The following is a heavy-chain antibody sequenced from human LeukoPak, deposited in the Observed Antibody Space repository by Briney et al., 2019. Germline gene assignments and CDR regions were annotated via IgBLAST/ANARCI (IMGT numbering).Heavy chain of an antibody. D-gene: IGHD5-24*01. J-gene: IGHJ5*02. CDR2: INHSGST. Sequence: ASETLSLTCAVYGGSFSGYYWSWIRQPPGKGLEWIGEINHSGSTNYNPSLKSRVTISVDTSKNQFSLKLSSVTAADTAVYYCARTGYSEVSDPWGQGTLVTVSS. V-gene: IGHV4-34*01. CDR3: ARTGYSEVSDP. CDR1: GGSFSGYY.